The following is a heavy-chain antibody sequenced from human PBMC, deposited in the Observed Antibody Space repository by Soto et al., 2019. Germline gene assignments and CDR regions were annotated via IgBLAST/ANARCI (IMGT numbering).Heavy chain of an antibody. CDR2: IYPGDSDT. D-gene: IGHD1-26*01. CDR3: ARAGAGGKSHAWDY. CDR1: GNTFASYW. J-gene: IGHJ4*02. V-gene: IGHV5-51*01. Sequence: VQLVQSGAEVKKPGESLKISCKTSGNTFASYWIGWVRQMPGKGLEWMGIIYPGDSDTRYSPSFQGQVTISVDKSINTAFLQWSRLTASDTAIYYCARAGAGGKSHAWDYWGQGTLVTVSS.